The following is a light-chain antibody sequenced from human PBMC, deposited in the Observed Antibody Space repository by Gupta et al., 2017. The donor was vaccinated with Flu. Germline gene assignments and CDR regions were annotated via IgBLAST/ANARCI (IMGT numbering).Light chain of an antibody. CDR2: GAS. CDR3: QLYGSSPLFT. Sequence: TLSLSPGEGATLSCRASQTVINTFLAWYQQKPGQAPRLLIFGASNRATGIPDRFSGSGSGTDFTLTITKVDPEDSAVYYCQLYGSSPLFTFGHGTKVDI. J-gene: IGKJ3*01. CDR1: QTVINTF. V-gene: IGKV3-20*01.